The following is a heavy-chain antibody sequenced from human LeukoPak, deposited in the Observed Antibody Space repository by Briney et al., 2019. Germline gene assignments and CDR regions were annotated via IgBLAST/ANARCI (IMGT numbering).Heavy chain of an antibody. Sequence: SETLSLTCTVSRGSISSYYWSRIRQPAGKGLEWIGRIYTSGSTNYNPSLKSRVTISVDKSKNQFSLKLSSVTAADTAVYYCARLGGSSSWYVWYYCMDVWGKGTTVTVSS. CDR1: RGSISSYY. D-gene: IGHD6-13*01. J-gene: IGHJ6*03. CDR3: ARLGGSSSWYVWYYCMDV. V-gene: IGHV4-4*07. CDR2: IYTSGST.